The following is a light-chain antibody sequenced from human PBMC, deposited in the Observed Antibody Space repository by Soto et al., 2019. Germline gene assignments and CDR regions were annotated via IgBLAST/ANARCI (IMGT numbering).Light chain of an antibody. CDR2: GAS. Sequence: EIVLTQSPASLSLSPGERATLSCRASQSVDSYLVWYQQKPGQAPRLLIFGASDRVTGIPARFSGSGSGTDFTLTINSLEPEDFAVYYCQQRSKWPITFGQGTRLEIK. CDR3: QQRSKWPIT. V-gene: IGKV3-11*01. CDR1: QSVDSY. J-gene: IGKJ5*01.